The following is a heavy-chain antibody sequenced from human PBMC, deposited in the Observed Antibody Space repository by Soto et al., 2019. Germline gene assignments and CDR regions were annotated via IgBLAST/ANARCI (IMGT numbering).Heavy chain of an antibody. V-gene: IGHV2-5*01. CDR3: ARMIARPARSELDY. CDR2: IYWHDDK. CDR1: GLSLSTSGVA. J-gene: IGHJ4*02. Sequence: QITLKESGPPLVIPTQTLTLTCTLSGLSLSTSGVAVGWIRQPPGKALEWLALIYWHDDKRYSPSLKSRLTITKHTSKNQVVLTMTNMDSADTATYDFARMIARPARSELDYWGQGILVTVSS. D-gene: IGHD2-21*01.